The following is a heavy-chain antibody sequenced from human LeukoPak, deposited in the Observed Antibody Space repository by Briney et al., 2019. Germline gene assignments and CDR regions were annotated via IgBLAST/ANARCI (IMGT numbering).Heavy chain of an antibody. Sequence: GGSLRLSCSASGFNFSINWMAWVRQAPGKGLEWVANIPDDGSETNYVDSVKGRFIISRDNAKNSLSLQMSSLREEDTALYYCARGWATIPDWGQGTLVTVSS. CDR2: IPDDGSET. J-gene: IGHJ1*01. V-gene: IGHV3-7*01. CDR3: ARGWATIPD. D-gene: IGHD5-24*01. CDR1: GFNFSINW.